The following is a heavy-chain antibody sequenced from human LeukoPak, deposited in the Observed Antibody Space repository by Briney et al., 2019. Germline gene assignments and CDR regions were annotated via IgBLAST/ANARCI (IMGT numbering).Heavy chain of an antibody. J-gene: IGHJ4*02. CDR1: GYTFTSYA. CDR2: INAGNGNT. V-gene: IGHV1-3*01. D-gene: IGHD6-19*01. CDR3: ARVPYSSGWYYFDY. Sequence: GASVRVSCKASGYTFTSYAMHWVRQAPGQRLEWMGWINAGNGNTKYSQKFQGRVTITRDTSASTAYMELSSLRSEDTAVYYCARVPYSSGWYYFDYWGRGTLVTVSS.